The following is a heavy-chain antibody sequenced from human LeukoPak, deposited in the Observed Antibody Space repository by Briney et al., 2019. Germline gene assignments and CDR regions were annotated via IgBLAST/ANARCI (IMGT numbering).Heavy chain of an antibody. J-gene: IGHJ4*02. D-gene: IGHD3-22*01. CDR3: ANAGTDTMRGY. V-gene: IGHV3-23*01. Sequence: PVRSLRPSCALSGITPKNDAITTGRGAPRPRLKWCPGIHGNDDSDRTYYADSVKGRFTVSRDNSKSALYLQMNSLRAEDTVVYYCANAGTDTMRGYWGQGTPVTVSS. CDR2: IHGNDDSDRT. CDR1: GITPKNDA.